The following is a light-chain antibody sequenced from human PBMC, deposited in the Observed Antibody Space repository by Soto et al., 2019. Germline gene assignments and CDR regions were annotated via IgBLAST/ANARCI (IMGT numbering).Light chain of an antibody. CDR3: HQYGSSPPP. CDR1: QSVSSN. J-gene: IGKJ4*01. V-gene: IGKV3-20*01. CDR2: GAS. Sequence: IVMTQSPGTRSPPPCRGGPSSCRASQSVSSNLAWYQQKPGQAPRLLIYGASTRATGIPARFSGSGSGTDFTLNISRLEPEDFAVYYCHQYGSSPPPFGGGTQL.